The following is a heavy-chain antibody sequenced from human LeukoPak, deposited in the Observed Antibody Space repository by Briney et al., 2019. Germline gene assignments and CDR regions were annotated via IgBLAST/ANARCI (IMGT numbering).Heavy chain of an antibody. CDR3: ARHYYDSSGSRRDYYFDY. J-gene: IGHJ4*02. D-gene: IGHD3-22*01. V-gene: IGHV4-4*07. CDR1: GGSISSYY. Sequence: SETLSLTCTVSGGSISSYYWSWIRQPAGKGLEWIGRIYTSGSTNYNPSLKSRVTMSVDTSKNQFSLKLSSVTAADTAVYFCARHYYDSSGSRRDYYFDYWGQGTLVTVSS. CDR2: IYTSGST.